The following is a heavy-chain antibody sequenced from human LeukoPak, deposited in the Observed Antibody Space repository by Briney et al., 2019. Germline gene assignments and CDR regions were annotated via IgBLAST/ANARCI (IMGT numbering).Heavy chain of an antibody. CDR3: ARGLNYYGSGSYRDWFDP. CDR2: INPNSGGT. D-gene: IGHD3-10*01. V-gene: IGHV1-2*04. CDR1: GYTFTGYY. Sequence: ASVKVSCKASGYTFTGYYMHWVRQAPGQGLEWMGWINPNSGGTNYAQKFQGWVTMTRDTSISTAYMELSRLRSDDTAVYYCARGLNYYGSGSYRDWFDPWGREPWSPSPQ. J-gene: IGHJ5*02.